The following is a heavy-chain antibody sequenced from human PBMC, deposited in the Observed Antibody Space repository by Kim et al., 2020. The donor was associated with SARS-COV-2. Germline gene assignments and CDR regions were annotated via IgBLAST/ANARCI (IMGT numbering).Heavy chain of an antibody. Sequence: ASMKGLYTISRENSKSIAYLQMNSLKTEDTAVYYCTRGPAYQPLLLAVDYWGQGTLVTVSS. J-gene: IGHJ4*02. CDR3: TRGPAYQPLLLAVDY. D-gene: IGHD2-21*02. V-gene: IGHV3-49*02.